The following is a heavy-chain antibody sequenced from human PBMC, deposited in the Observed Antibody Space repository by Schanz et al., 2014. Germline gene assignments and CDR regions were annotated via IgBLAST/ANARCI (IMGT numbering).Heavy chain of an antibody. CDR1: GFTFRGHA. D-gene: IGHD3-16*01. Sequence: VQVVESGGDLVQPGGSLRLSCAASGFTFRGHAMHWVRQAPGQGLEKVAVTSTDGTKTYYAASVRGRFTISRDNSKNTVYLQMNSLRSEDTAVYYCTRDRGALINHNDALDLWGQGTMVTVSS. J-gene: IGHJ3*01. CDR3: TRDRGALINHNDALDL. V-gene: IGHV3-30*04. CDR2: TSTDGTKT.